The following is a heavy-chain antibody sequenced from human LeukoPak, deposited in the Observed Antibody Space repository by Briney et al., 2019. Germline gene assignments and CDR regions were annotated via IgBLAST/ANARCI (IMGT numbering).Heavy chain of an antibody. CDR3: ARDRSGTYYTFDV. D-gene: IGHD1-26*01. J-gene: IGHJ3*01. CDR2: ISYSGRT. Sequence: PSETLSLTCSVSGGSIGSFFWNWIPLSPGKGLEWIGYISYSGRTNYSPSLKSRVTISIDTSKNQLSLTLTSVTAADTALYYCARDRSGTYYTFDVWGQGTMVSVSA. CDR1: GGSIGSFF. V-gene: IGHV4-59*13.